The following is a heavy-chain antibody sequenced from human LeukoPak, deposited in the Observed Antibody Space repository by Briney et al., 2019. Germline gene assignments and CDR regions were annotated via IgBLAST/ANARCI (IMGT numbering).Heavy chain of an antibody. J-gene: IGHJ6*03. CDR2: IYYSGST. CDR1: GGSISSSSYY. CDR3: ARDPSMDV. V-gene: IGHV4-39*07. Sequence: ETLSLTCTVSGGSISSSSYYWGWIRQPPGKGLEWIGSIYYSGSTYYNPSLKSRVTISVDTSKNQFSLKLSSVTAADTAVYYCARDPSMDVWGKGTTVTVSS.